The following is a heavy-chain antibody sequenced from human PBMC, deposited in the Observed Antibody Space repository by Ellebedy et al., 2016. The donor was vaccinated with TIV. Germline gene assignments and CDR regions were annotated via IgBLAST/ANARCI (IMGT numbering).Heavy chain of an antibody. Sequence: MPSETLSLTCTVSGGSISSYYWSWIRQPPGKGLEWIGYIYYSGSTNYNPSLKSRVTISVDTSKNQFSLKLSSVTAADTAVYYCARARLKIRYFAPYPRGRAFDIWGQGTMVTVSS. CDR3: ARARLKIRYFAPYPRGRAFDI. CDR1: GGSISSYY. J-gene: IGHJ3*02. V-gene: IGHV4-59*01. D-gene: IGHD3-9*01. CDR2: IYYSGST.